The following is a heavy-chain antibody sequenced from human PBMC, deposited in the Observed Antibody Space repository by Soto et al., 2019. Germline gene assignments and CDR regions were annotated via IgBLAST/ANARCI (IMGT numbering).Heavy chain of an antibody. Sequence: GGSLRLSCAASGFTFSDRYTDWVRQAPGKGLEWVSVIYSGDTTYYADSVKGRFTISRDHSKNTLYLQMNSLRAEDTAVYYCARDLRTLYGMDVWGQGTTVTVSS. CDR3: ARDLRTLYGMDV. CDR2: IYSGDTT. V-gene: IGHV3-53*01. CDR1: GFTFSDRY. J-gene: IGHJ6*02.